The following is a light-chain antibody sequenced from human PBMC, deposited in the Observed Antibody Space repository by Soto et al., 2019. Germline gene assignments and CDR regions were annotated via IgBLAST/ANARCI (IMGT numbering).Light chain of an antibody. CDR2: GAS. CDR1: QGITSY. J-gene: IGKJ5*01. Sequence: IQLTQSPSPLSASVGDSVTITCRASQGITSYLAWYQQKPGKAPNLLIYGASTLQSGVPSRFSGSGSGTDFTLTINSLQAEDFATYYCQQTRSYPSTFGGGTRLEIK. CDR3: QQTRSYPST. V-gene: IGKV1-9*01.